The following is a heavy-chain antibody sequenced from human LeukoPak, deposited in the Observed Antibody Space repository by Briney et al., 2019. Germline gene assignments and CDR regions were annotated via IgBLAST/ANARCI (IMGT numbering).Heavy chain of an antibody. CDR3: ASAHSNYYDSSGSFDY. V-gene: IGHV1-69*13. D-gene: IGHD3-22*01. CDR1: GGTFSSYA. J-gene: IGHJ4*02. Sequence: SVKVSCKASGGTFSSYAISWVRQAPGQGLEWMGGIIPIFGTANYAQKFQGRVTISADESTTTAYMELSSLRSEDTAVYYCASAHSNYYDSSGSFDYWGQGTLVTVSS. CDR2: IIPIFGTA.